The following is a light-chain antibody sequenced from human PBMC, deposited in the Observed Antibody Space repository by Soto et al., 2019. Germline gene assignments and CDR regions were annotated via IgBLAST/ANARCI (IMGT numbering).Light chain of an antibody. CDR2: DAS. CDR1: QSFSSW. CDR3: QQYNSFWT. Sequence: DIQMTQSPSTLSASVGDRVTITCRASQSFSSWLAWYQRKRGKAPKLLIYDASRLESGVPSRFSGSGSGTEFTLTISSLQPDDFATYYCQQYNSFWTFGQGTKVDIK. V-gene: IGKV1-5*01. J-gene: IGKJ1*01.